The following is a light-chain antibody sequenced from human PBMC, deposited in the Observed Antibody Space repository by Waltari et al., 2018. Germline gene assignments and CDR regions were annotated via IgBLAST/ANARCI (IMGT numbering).Light chain of an antibody. Sequence: DTQMTQSPSTLSASVGDRVTITCRASQSMLTWLAWYQQKPGKAPRLLIYKAFNLESGGPGRFSGSASGTEFNLTISSLQPDDSATYYCQQYHDYSAFGQGTKLEIK. V-gene: IGKV1-5*03. CDR1: QSMLTW. J-gene: IGKJ2*01. CDR2: KAF. CDR3: QQYHDYSA.